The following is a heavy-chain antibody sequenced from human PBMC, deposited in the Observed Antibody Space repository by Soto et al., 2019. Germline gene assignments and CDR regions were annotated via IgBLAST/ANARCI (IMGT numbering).Heavy chain of an antibody. D-gene: IGHD3-3*01. CDR2: IWYDGSNK. J-gene: IGHJ6*02. V-gene: IGHV3-33*01. Sequence: WGSLRLSCAASGFTFSSYGMHWVRQAPGKGLEWVAVIWYDGSNKYYADSVKGRFTISRDNSKNTLYLQMNSLRAEDTAVYYCARDEAIYDFWSGLLSHYYYYYGMDVWGQGTTVTVSS. CDR3: ARDEAIYDFWSGLLSHYYYYYGMDV. CDR1: GFTFSSYG.